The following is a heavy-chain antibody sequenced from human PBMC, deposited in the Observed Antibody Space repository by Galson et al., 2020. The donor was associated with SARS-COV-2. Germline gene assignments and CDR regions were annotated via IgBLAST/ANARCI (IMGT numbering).Heavy chain of an antibody. D-gene: IGHD1-26*01. J-gene: IGHJ4*02. Sequence: GESLKISCKVSGYTLTTYWIGWVRQLPGKGLEWMGSIFPGDSDTRYSPSFQGQVTISADKSMSTAFLQWSSLKASDTAKYYCARYSAAWKWGCFDYWGQGTLVTVSS. V-gene: IGHV5-51*01. CDR1: GYTLTTYW. CDR3: ARYSAAWKWGCFDY. CDR2: IFPGDSDT.